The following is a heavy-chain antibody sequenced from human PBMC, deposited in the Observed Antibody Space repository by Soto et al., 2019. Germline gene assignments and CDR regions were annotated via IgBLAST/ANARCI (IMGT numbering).Heavy chain of an antibody. J-gene: IGHJ4*02. V-gene: IGHV3-21*01. CDR2: ISSSSSYI. D-gene: IGHD2-2*01. Sequence: EVQLVESGGGLVKPGESLRLSCAASGFTFSSYSMNWVRQAPGKGLEWVSSISSSSSYIYYADSVKGRFTISRDNAKNSLYLQMNSLRAEDTAVYYCARDRGTGVPAAVTVSYFDYWGQGTLVTVSS. CDR1: GFTFSSYS. CDR3: ARDRGTGVPAAVTVSYFDY.